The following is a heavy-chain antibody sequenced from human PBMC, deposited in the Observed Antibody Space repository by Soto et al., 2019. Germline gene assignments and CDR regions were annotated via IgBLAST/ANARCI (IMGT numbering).Heavy chain of an antibody. J-gene: IGHJ6*02. CDR3: ARDQRLVLDYYYGMDV. Sequence: QEQLVESGGGVVQPGRSLRLSCAASGFTFSSYGMHWVRQAPGKGLEWVAVIWYDGSNKYYADSVKGRFTISRDNSKNTLYLQMNSLRAEDTAVYYCARDQRLVLDYYYGMDVWGQGTTVTVSS. CDR1: GFTFSSYG. CDR2: IWYDGSNK. V-gene: IGHV3-33*01. D-gene: IGHD6-13*01.